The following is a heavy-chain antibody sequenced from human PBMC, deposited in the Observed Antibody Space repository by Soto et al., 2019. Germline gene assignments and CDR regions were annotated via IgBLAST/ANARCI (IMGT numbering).Heavy chain of an antibody. CDR2: IYSGGST. D-gene: IGHD4-17*01. CDR1: GFTVSSNY. Sequence: EVQLVETGGGLIQPGGSLRLSCAASGFTVSSNYMSWVRQAPGKGLEWVSLIYSGGSTHYADSVKGRFTISRDNSKNTLYLQMNSLRAEDTAVYYCARDTATVSMGNYYYGMDVCGQGATVTVSS. V-gene: IGHV3-53*02. J-gene: IGHJ6*02. CDR3: ARDTATVSMGNYYYGMDV.